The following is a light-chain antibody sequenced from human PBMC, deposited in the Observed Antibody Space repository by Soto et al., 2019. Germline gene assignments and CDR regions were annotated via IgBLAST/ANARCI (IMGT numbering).Light chain of an antibody. CDR1: SSDVGGYNY. Sequence: QSALTQPASMSGSPGQSITISCTGTSSDVGGYNYVSWYQQHPGKAPKLMIYDVSNRPSGVSNRFSGSKSGNTASLTISGLQAEDEADYYCRSYTSSSTLLYVFGTGTQVTVL. CDR3: RSYTSSSTLLYV. CDR2: DVS. J-gene: IGLJ1*01. V-gene: IGLV2-14*01.